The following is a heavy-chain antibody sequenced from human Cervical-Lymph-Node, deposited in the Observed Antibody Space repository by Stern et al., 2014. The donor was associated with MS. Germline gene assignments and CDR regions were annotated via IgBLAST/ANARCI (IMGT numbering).Heavy chain of an antibody. D-gene: IGHD6-19*01. CDR1: GGSSSSYY. J-gene: IGHJ4*02. Sequence: VQLVESGPGLVKPSETLSLTCTVSGGSSSSYYWTWFRQPPGKGLEWIGYMYDSGSTNYNPSLKSRVTISTDMSRNQFSLRLSSVTAADTAVYYCAGVRWLARVDYWGQGILVTVSS. V-gene: IGHV4-59*01. CDR2: MYDSGST. CDR3: AGVRWLARVDY.